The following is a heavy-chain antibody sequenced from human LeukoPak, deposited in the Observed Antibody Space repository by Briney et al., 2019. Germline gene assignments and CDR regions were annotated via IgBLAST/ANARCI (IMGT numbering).Heavy chain of an antibody. CDR3: ARGRVSSGTWYSTYYYYFYMDV. CDR1: GGSISSSNW. J-gene: IGHJ6*03. D-gene: IGHD1-1*01. V-gene: IGHV4-4*02. CDR2: IYHSGST. Sequence: SETLSLTCAVSGGSISSSNWWSWVRQPPGKGLEWIGEIYHSGSTNYNPSLKSRVTISVDKSKNQFSLKLSSVTAADTAVYYCARGRVSSGTWYSTYYYYFYMDVWGKGTTVTVSS.